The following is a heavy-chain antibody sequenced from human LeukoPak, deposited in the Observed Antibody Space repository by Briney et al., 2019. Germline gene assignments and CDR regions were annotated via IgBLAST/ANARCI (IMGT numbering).Heavy chain of an antibody. J-gene: IGHJ4*02. CDR2: MNPNSGNT. CDR3: ASGDCSSTSCSLGY. CDR1: GYTFTSYD. D-gene: IGHD2-2*01. Sequence: GASVKVSCKASGYTFTSYDINWVRQATGQGLEWMGRMNPNSGNTGYAQKFQGRVTITRNTSISTAYMELSSLRSEDTAVYYCASGDCSSTSCSLGYWGQGTLVTVSS. V-gene: IGHV1-8*03.